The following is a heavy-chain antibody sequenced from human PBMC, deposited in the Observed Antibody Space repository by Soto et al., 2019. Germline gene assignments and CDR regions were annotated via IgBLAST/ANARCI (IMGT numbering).Heavy chain of an antibody. D-gene: IGHD3-10*01. CDR2: IYYSGST. Sequence: SETLSLTCTVSGGSISRYYWNWIRQPPGKGLEWIGSIYYSGSTYYNPSLKSRVTISVDRSKNQFSLKLTSVTAADTAVYYCARVPGPWGQGTLVTVSS. CDR3: ARVPGP. CDR1: GGSISRYY. J-gene: IGHJ5*02. V-gene: IGHV4-59*12.